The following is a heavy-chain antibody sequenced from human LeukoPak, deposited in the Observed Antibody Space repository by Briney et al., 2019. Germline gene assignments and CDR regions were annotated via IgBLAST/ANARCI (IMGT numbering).Heavy chain of an antibody. CDR2: ISGRGRST. CDR3: AKDFWSGYHSGYFDY. Sequence: QPGGSLRLSCAASGFTFTNYAMSWVRQAPGKGVEWGSDISGRGRSTYYADSVKGGVTISRDNSKNTVYLQMNSLRAEDTAVYYCAKDFWSGYHSGYFDYWGQGTLVTVSS. V-gene: IGHV3-23*01. D-gene: IGHD3-3*01. J-gene: IGHJ4*02. CDR1: GFTFTNYA.